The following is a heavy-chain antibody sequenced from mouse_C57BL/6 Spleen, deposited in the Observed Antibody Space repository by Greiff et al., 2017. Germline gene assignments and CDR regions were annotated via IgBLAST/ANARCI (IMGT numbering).Heavy chain of an antibody. CDR3: AREGYDSPFPY. J-gene: IGHJ3*01. Sequence: QVHVKQPGAELVKPGASVKLSCKASGYTFTSYWMHWVKQRPGQGLEWIGMIHPNSGSTNYNEKFKSKATLTVDKSSSTAYMQLSSLTSEDSAVYYCAREGYDSPFPYWGQGTLVTVSA. CDR2: IHPNSGST. CDR1: GYTFTSYW. D-gene: IGHD2-4*01. V-gene: IGHV1-64*01.